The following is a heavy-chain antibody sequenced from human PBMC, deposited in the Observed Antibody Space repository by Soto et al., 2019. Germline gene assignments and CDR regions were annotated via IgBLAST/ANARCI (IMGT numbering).Heavy chain of an antibody. V-gene: IGHV3-11*01. J-gene: IGHJ4*02. D-gene: IGHD1-1*01. CDR2: ISSGSTNI. CDR3: ARDRNAAGYDY. CDR1: GFTFSDFY. Sequence: QVQLVESGGGLVKPGGSLRLSCAASGFTFSDFYMSWIRQAPGKGLEWISYISSGSTNIFYADSVKGRFTVSRDNAKNSVYLQRDSLRAGDTAVYYCARDRNAAGYDYWGQGTLVTVSS.